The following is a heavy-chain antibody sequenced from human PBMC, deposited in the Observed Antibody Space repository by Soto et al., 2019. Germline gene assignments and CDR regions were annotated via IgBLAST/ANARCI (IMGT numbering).Heavy chain of an antibody. D-gene: IGHD3-16*02. V-gene: IGHV3-15*01. J-gene: IGHJ3*01. CDR1: GFGFSSSW. CDR2: IKSKNDGWTT. Sequence: GGSLRLSCAASGFGFSSSWMGWVRQAPGKGLEWLGRIKSKNDGWTTDYAAPVKDRFTISRDDSKNLVYLQVYSLKTEDTAVYYCTTDPRYWGKGTMVTVSS. CDR3: TTDPRY.